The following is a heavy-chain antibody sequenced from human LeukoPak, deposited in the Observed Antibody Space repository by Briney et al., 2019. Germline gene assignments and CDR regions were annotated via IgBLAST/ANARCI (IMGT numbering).Heavy chain of an antibody. CDR2: INHSGST. CDR3: ARGSQSLDY. V-gene: IGHV4-34*01. CDR1: GGSFSGYY. D-gene: IGHD4-11*01. J-gene: IGHJ4*02. Sequence: SETLSLTCAVYGGSFSGYYWSWIRQSPGKGLEWIGEINHSGSTNYSPSLKSRVTISVDTSKNQFSLRLSSVSAADTAIYYCARGSQSLDYWGQGTLVIASS.